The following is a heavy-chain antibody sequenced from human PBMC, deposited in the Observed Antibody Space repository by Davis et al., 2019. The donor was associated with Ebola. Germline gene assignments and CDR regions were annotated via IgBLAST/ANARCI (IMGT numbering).Heavy chain of an antibody. Sequence: GESLKISCAASGFTFRTSGMNWVRQPPGKGLEWISGLTVNGVNTYFGDSVKGRFTISRDNSDNTLYLQMNRLRVEDTAGYFCAKSIGPNGPNWFDHWGQGILVTVSP. D-gene: IGHD2-21*01. J-gene: IGHJ5*02. V-gene: IGHV3-23*01. CDR1: GFTFRTSG. CDR2: LTVNGVNT. CDR3: AKSIGPNGPNWFDH.